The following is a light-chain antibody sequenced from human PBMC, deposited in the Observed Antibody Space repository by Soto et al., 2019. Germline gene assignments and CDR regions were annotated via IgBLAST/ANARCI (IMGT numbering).Light chain of an antibody. CDR1: QSISSW. J-gene: IGKJ2*01. CDR3: QQYDSYWYT. CDR2: KAS. V-gene: IGKV1-5*03. Sequence: DIPMTQSPSTLSASVGDRVTITCRASQSISSWLAWYQQKPGKAPKLLIYKASTLESGVPSRFSGSGSGTEFTLTISSLRPDDFATYYCQQYDSYWYTFGQGTKLEIK.